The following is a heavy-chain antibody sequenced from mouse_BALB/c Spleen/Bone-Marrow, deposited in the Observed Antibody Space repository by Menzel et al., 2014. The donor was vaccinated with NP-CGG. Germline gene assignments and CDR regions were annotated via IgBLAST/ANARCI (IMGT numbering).Heavy chain of an antibody. V-gene: IGHV6-6*02. J-gene: IGHJ2*01. Sequence: EVKVEESGGGLVQPGGSMKLSCVASGFTFSSCWMSWVRQSPEKGLEWVAGVRLKSDNYATHYAESVKGKFTISRDDSKSRLYLQMNSLRAEDTGIYYCRYYGYYFDYWGQGTTLTVSS. D-gene: IGHD1-2*01. CDR1: GFTFSSCW. CDR3: RYYGYYFDY. CDR2: VRLKSDNYAT.